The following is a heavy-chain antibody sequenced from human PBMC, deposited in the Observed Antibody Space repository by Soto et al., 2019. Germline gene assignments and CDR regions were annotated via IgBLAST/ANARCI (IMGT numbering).Heavy chain of an antibody. Sequence: RGSLRLSCAASGFTFSSYEMNWVRQAPGKGLEWVSYISSSGSTIYYADSVKGRFTISRDNAKNSLYLQMNSLRAEDTAVYYCARDPGILWWSHGYFDYWGQGTLVTVSS. J-gene: IGHJ4*02. CDR1: GFTFSSYE. CDR2: ISSSGSTI. D-gene: IGHD2-21*01. CDR3: ARDPGILWWSHGYFDY. V-gene: IGHV3-48*03.